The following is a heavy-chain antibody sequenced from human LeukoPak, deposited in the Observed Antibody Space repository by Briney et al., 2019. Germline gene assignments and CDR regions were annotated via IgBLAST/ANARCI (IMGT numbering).Heavy chain of an antibody. D-gene: IGHD4-17*01. Sequence: PGGSLRLSCAASGFTFSSHSMNWVRQAPGKGLEWVSSISTSSSYIYYADSVKGRFTISRNNPKNSLYLQMNSLRAEDTAVYYCARNRGDPSYFDYWGQGTLVTVSS. V-gene: IGHV3-21*01. J-gene: IGHJ4*02. CDR2: ISTSSSYI. CDR3: ARNRGDPSYFDY. CDR1: GFTFSSHS.